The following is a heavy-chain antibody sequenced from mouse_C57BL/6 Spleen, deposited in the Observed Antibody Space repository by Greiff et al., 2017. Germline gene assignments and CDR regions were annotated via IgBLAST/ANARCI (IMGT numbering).Heavy chain of an antibody. Sequence: QVQLQQPGAELVKPGASVKLSCKASGYTFTSYWMHWVKQRPGQGLEWSGMIHTNSGSTNYNEKFKSKATLTVDKASSTACMQLSSLTSEESAVYYFFAYYGSIWFAYWGQGTLVTVSA. CDR2: IHTNSGST. CDR3: FAYYGSIWFAY. J-gene: IGHJ3*01. D-gene: IGHD1-1*01. CDR1: GYTFTSYW. V-gene: IGHV1-64*01.